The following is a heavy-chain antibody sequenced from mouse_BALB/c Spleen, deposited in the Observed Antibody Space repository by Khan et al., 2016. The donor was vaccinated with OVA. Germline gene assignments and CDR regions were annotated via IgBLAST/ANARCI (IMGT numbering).Heavy chain of an antibody. V-gene: IGHV8-8*01. Sequence: QVTLKESGPGILQPSQTLSLTCSFSGFSLSTSGMGVAWIRQPSGKGLEWLAHIWWDDDKRYNPALKSRLTISKDTSSNQVFLKIASVDTADTATYYCARIWWLLDYAMDCWGQGTSVTVSS. J-gene: IGHJ4*01. CDR3: ARIWWLLDYAMDC. CDR1: GFSLSTSGMG. D-gene: IGHD2-3*01. CDR2: IWWDDDK.